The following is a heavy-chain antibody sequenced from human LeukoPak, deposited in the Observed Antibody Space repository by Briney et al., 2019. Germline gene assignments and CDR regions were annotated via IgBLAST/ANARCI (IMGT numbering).Heavy chain of an antibody. CDR2: IYPGDSDT. V-gene: IGHV5-51*01. J-gene: IGHJ5*02. D-gene: IGHD3-22*01. CDR3: ARHRINYYDSSGYITGWFDP. Sequence: PGESLKISCKGSGYSFTSYWIGWVRQMPGKGLEWMGIIYPGDSDTRYSPSFQGQVTISADKSISTAYLQWSSLKASDTAMYYCARHRINYYDSSGYITGWFDPWGQGTLVTVSS. CDR1: GYSFTSYW.